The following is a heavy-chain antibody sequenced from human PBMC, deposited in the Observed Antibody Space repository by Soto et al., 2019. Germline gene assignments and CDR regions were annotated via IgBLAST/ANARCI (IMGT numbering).Heavy chain of an antibody. J-gene: IGHJ4*02. Sequence: QVQLVQSGAEVKKPGASVKVSCKASGDTFTDYYIHWVHQAPGQGLERMGTVNPSGGHTTYAQHFLGRMTMTRDPSTSTLYMELTSLTSEDTAIYYCARGGHVVVVTAALDYWGQGTLVTVSS. CDR1: GDTFTDYY. CDR2: VNPSGGHT. CDR3: ARGGHVVVVTAALDY. V-gene: IGHV1-46*01. D-gene: IGHD2-21*02.